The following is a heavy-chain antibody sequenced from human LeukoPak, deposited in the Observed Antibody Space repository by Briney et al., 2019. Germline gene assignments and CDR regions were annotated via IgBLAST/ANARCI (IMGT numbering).Heavy chain of an antibody. J-gene: IGHJ4*02. V-gene: IGHV4-38-2*01. Sequence: KTSETLSLTCAVSGYSISGAYYWGWIRQPPGKGLEWIGSMFHSGNTYYNPSLKSRVTISVDTSKNRFSLKLSSVTAADTAVYYCARAYYFNSSGPRGYFDYWGQGTLVTVSS. CDR2: MFHSGNT. D-gene: IGHD3-22*01. CDR1: GYSISGAYY. CDR3: ARAYYFNSSGPRGYFDY.